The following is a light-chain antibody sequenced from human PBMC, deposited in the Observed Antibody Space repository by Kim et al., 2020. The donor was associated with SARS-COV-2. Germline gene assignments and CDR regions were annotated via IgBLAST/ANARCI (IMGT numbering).Light chain of an antibody. CDR3: NSRDSNDKSWV. CDR2: GKN. J-gene: IGLJ3*02. Sequence: SSELPQDPAVSVALGQTVRITCQGDSLRSYYASWYQQKPGQAPVLVIYGKNNRPSGIPDRFSGSSSGNTASLTITGAQAEDEADYYCNSRDSNDKSWVFGGGTKLT. CDR1: SLRSYY. V-gene: IGLV3-19*01.